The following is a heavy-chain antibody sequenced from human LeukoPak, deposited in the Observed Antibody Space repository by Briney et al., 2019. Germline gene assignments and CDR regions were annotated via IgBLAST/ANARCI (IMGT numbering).Heavy chain of an antibody. J-gene: IGHJ4*02. V-gene: IGHV1-3*01. D-gene: IGHD5-18*01. CDR1: GYTFTSYA. Sequence: GASVKVSCKASGYTFTSYAMHWVRQAPGQRLEWMGWINAGNGNTKYSQKFQGRVTITRDTSASTAYMELSSLRSEDTAVYYCARVGGYSYGLTLDYWGQGTLVTVSS. CDR2: INAGNGNT. CDR3: ARVGGYSYGLTLDY.